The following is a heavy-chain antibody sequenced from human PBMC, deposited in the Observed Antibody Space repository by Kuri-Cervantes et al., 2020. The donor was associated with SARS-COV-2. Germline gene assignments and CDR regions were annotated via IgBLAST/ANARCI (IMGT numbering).Heavy chain of an antibody. Sequence: ASVKVSCKASGYTFTSYYMHWVRQAPGQGLEWMGIINPSGGSTSYAQKFQGRVTMTRDTSTNTFYMELSSLRSEDTAVYYCARDHYDFWITYYFDYWGQGTLVTVSS. CDR2: INPSGGST. D-gene: IGHD3-3*01. V-gene: IGHV1-46*01. CDR3: ARDHYDFWITYYFDY. CDR1: GYTFTSYY. J-gene: IGHJ4*02.